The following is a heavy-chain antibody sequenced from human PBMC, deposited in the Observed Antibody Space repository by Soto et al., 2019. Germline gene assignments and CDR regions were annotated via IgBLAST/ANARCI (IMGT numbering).Heavy chain of an antibody. J-gene: IGHJ6*02. CDR2: IIPIFGTA. CDR3: ARGGDIVVVPAAPDLYYYYGMDV. V-gene: IGHV1-69*13. CDR1: GGTFSSYA. Sequence: SVKVSCKASGGTFSSYAISWVRQAPGQGLEWMGGIIPIFGTANYAQKFQGRVTTTADESTSTAYMELSSLRSENTAVYYCARGGDIVVVPAAPDLYYYYGMDVWGQGTTVTVSS. D-gene: IGHD2-2*01.